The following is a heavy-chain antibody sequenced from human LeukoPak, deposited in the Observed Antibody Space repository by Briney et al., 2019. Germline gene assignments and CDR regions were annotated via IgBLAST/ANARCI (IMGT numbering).Heavy chain of an antibody. CDR1: GGPISSYY. J-gene: IGHJ3*02. D-gene: IGHD3-22*01. CDR2: IYYSGTT. CDR3: ARGQENTMIVVVISRDDAFDI. Sequence: SETLSLTCTVSGGPISSYYWSWIRQPPGKGLEWIGYIYYSGTTNYNPSLKSRVTISVDTSKNQFSLKLSSVTAADTAVYYCARGQENTMIVVVISRDDAFDIWGQGTMVTVSS. V-gene: IGHV4-59*12.